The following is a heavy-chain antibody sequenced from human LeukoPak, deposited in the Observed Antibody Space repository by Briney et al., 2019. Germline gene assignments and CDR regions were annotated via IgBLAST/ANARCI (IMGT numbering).Heavy chain of an antibody. V-gene: IGHV3-23*01. D-gene: IGHD3-3*01. CDR3: AKDTADYGFWSGYYIGDY. Sequence: GGSLRLSCAASGFTFSSYAMSWVRQAPGKGLEWVSAISGSGGSTYYADSVKGRFTISRDNSKNTLYLQMNSLRAEDTAVYYCAKDTADYGFWSGYYIGDYWGQGTLVTVSS. J-gene: IGHJ4*02. CDR2: ISGSGGST. CDR1: GFTFSSYA.